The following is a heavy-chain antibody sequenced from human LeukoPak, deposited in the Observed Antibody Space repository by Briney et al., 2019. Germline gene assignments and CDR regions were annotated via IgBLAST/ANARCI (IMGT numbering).Heavy chain of an antibody. Sequence: GGSLRLSCAASGFTFSSYSMNWVRQAPGKGLEWVSSISSSSSYIYYADSVKGRFTISRDNAKNSLYLQMNSLRAEDTAVYYCARGRSNYYDSSGYYHNYWGQGTLVTVSS. CDR1: GFTFSSYS. J-gene: IGHJ4*02. CDR2: ISSSSSYI. CDR3: ARGRSNYYDSSGYYHNY. D-gene: IGHD3-22*01. V-gene: IGHV3-21*01.